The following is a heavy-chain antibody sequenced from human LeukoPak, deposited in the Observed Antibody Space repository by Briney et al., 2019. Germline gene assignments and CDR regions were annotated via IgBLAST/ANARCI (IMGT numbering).Heavy chain of an antibody. CDR2: IYTSGST. V-gene: IGHV4-4*09. CDR3: ARHPPSGSYYWPYTGFDP. Sequence: PSETLSLTCTVSGGSISSYYWSWIRQPPGKGLEWIGYIYTSGSTNYNPSLKSRVTISVDTSKNQFSLKLSSVTAADTAVYYCARHPPSGSYYWPYTGFDPWGQGTLVTVSS. D-gene: IGHD1-26*01. J-gene: IGHJ5*02. CDR1: GGSISSYY.